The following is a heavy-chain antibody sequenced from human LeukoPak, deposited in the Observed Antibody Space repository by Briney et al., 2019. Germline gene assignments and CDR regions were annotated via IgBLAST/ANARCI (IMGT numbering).Heavy chain of an antibody. CDR2: ISSSSSYI. V-gene: IGHV3-21*01. J-gene: IGHJ4*02. D-gene: IGHD3-10*01. CDR3: ARDVLWFGENRQFDY. Sequence: GGSLRLSCAASGFTFSSDSINWVRQAPGKGLEWVSSISSSSSYIYYADSVKGRFTISRDNAKNSLYLQMNSLRAEDTAVYYCARDVLWFGENRQFDYWGQGTLVTVSS. CDR1: GFTFSSDS.